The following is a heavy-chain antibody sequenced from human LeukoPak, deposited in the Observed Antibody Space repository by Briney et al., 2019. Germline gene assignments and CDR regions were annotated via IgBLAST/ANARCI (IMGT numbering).Heavy chain of an antibody. D-gene: IGHD3-10*01. J-gene: IGHJ6*03. CDR1: GGSFSGYY. CDR2: INHSGST. Sequence: SETLSLTCAVYGGSFSGYYWSWIRQPPGKGLEWIGEINHSGSTNYNPSLKSRVTISVDTSKNQFSLKLSSVTAADTAVYYCARRVMFRGVIKIRTYYYMDVWGKGTTVTVSS. CDR3: ARRVMFRGVIKIRTYYYMDV. V-gene: IGHV4-34*01.